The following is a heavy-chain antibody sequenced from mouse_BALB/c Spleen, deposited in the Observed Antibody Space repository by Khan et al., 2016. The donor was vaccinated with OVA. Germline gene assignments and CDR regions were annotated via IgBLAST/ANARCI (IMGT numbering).Heavy chain of an antibody. J-gene: IGHJ1*01. CDR2: INTYTGEP. Sequence: QIQLVQSGPELKKPGETVKISCKASGYTFTNYGMNWVKQAPGKGLKWMGWINTYTGEPTYTDDFKGRFAFSLETSASTAYLQIHNLKNEDMATYFCARGGSYWYFDVWGAGTTVTVSS. V-gene: IGHV9-1*02. D-gene: IGHD6-1*01. CDR3: ARGGSYWYFDV. CDR1: GYTFTNYG.